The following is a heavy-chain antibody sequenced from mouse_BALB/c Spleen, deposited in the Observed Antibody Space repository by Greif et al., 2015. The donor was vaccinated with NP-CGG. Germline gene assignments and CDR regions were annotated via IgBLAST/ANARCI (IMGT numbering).Heavy chain of an antibody. Sequence: DLVKPWASVKLSCKASGYTFTSYWINWIKQRPGLGLEWIGRIAPGSGSTYYNEMFKGKATLTVDTSSSTAYIQLSSLSSEDSAVYFCANDYYGSRGFAYWGQGTLVTVSA. CDR3: ANDYYGSRGFAY. D-gene: IGHD1-1*01. CDR2: IAPGSGST. J-gene: IGHJ3*01. V-gene: IGHV1S41*01. CDR1: GYTFTSYW.